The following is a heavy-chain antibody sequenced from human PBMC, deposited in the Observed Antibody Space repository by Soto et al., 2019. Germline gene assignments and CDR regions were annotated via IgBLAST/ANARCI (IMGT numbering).Heavy chain of an antibody. CDR2: ISSSSSYT. CDR3: ARVYYGMDV. CDR1: GFTFSDYY. Sequence: GGSLRLSCAASGFTFSDYYMSWIRQAPGKGLEWVSYISSSSSYTNYADSVKGRFTISVDTSKNQFSLKLNSVTAADTAVYYCARVYYGMDVWGQGTTVTGSS. J-gene: IGHJ6*02. V-gene: IGHV3-11*05.